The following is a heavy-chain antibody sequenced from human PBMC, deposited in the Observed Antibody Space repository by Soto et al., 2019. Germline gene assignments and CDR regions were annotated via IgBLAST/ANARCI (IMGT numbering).Heavy chain of an antibody. Sequence: QVQLVESGGGVVQPGTSLRLSCAASGFRFKSFVMHWVRQAPGKGLEWVAFTSYDGNNKDYGDSVKGRFTVSRDNSQNTLHLQMDFLRPEDTARYYCARWGTTGRFDLWGQGPLVSVSS. J-gene: IGHJ4*02. V-gene: IGHV3-30*19. D-gene: IGHD3-10*01. CDR2: TSYDGNNK. CDR3: ARWGTTGRFDL. CDR1: GFRFKSFV.